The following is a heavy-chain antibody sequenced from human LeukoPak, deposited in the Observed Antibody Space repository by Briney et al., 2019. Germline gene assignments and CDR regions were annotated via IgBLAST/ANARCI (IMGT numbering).Heavy chain of an antibody. V-gene: IGHV3-53*01. CDR3: ARDSPANWAQFDY. CDR1: GFTVSSNY. CDR2: IYRDGTA. Sequence: PGGSLRLSCAASGFTVSSNYMSWVRQAPGKGLEWVSIIYRDGTAYYADSVKGRFTISRDNSKNTLYLEMNSLRAEDTAVYYCARDSPANWAQFDYWGQGTQVTVSS. J-gene: IGHJ4*02. D-gene: IGHD7-27*01.